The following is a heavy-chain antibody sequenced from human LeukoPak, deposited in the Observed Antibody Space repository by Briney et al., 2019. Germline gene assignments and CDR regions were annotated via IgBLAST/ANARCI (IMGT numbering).Heavy chain of an antibody. V-gene: IGHV3-30-3*01. CDR3: ARGVYYYDSSGINFDY. CDR2: ISYDGSNK. D-gene: IGHD3-22*01. Sequence: PGGCLRLSCAASVFTFSSYSMHWVRQAPGKGLEWVAVISYDGSNKYYADSVKGRFTISRDNSKNTLYLQMNSLRAEDTAVYYCARGVYYYDSSGINFDYWGQGTLVTVSS. J-gene: IGHJ4*02. CDR1: VFTFSSYS.